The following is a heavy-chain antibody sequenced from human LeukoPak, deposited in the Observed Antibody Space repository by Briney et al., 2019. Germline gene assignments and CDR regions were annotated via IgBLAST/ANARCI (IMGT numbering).Heavy chain of an antibody. CDR1: GFTFSDYY. V-gene: IGHV3-11*01. Sequence: PGGSLRLSCAASGFTFSDYYISWIRQAPGKGLEWVSYISSIVRTIYYADSVKGRFTISRENAKNSLYLQMNSLRAEDTAVYYCAELGITMIGGVWGKGTTVTISS. D-gene: IGHD3-10*02. CDR3: AELGITMIGGV. J-gene: IGHJ6*04. CDR2: ISSIVRTI.